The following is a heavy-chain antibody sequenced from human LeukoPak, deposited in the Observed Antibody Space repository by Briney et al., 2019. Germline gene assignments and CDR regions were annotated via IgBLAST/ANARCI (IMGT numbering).Heavy chain of an antibody. Sequence: PGGSLRLSCAASGFTFTNYAMTWVRQAPGKGLEWVSVIYSGGSTYYADSVKGRFTISRDNSKNTLYLQMNSLRAEDTAVYYCAKGSFLWGQGTLVTVSS. CDR3: AKGSFL. CDR2: IYSGGST. CDR1: GFTFTNYA. D-gene: IGHD2-15*01. V-gene: IGHV3-23*03. J-gene: IGHJ4*02.